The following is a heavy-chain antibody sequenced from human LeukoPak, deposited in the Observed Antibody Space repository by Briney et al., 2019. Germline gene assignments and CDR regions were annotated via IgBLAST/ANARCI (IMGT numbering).Heavy chain of an antibody. J-gene: IGHJ4*02. CDR2: IKQDGSEK. CDR3: AILSGTYTGD. CDR1: GVMFPSYW. V-gene: IGHV3-7*02. D-gene: IGHD1-26*01. Sequence: GGSLRLSCAASGVMFPSYWMTWVRQAPGKGLEWVANIKQDGSEKYYVDSVKGRFTISRDNAKNSVYLQMNSLRAEDTAVYYCAILSGTYTGDWGQGTLVTVSS.